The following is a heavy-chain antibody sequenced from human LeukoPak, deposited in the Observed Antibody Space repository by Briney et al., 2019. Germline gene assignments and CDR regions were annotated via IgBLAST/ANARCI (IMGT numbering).Heavy chain of an antibody. CDR2: ISGSGGST. CDR3: ALSGYGASDH. Sequence: PGGSLRLSCAASGLIFSSHAMSWVRQAPGKGLEWVSTISGSGGSTYYADSVKGRFIISRDNSKNTLYLQMNSLRADDTAVYYCALSGYGASDHWGQGTLVTVSS. D-gene: IGHD5-12*01. CDR1: GLIFSSHA. J-gene: IGHJ4*02. V-gene: IGHV3-23*01.